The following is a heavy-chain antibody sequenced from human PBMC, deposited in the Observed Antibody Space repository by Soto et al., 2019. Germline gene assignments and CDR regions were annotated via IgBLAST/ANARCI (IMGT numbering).Heavy chain of an antibody. CDR1: GLTFRTYW. V-gene: IGHV3-74*01. Sequence: EVQLVESGGGLVQPGGSLRLSCAVSGLTFRTYWMHWVRQAPGKGLVWVSRINTDGSSTNYADSVKGRFTISRDNAKNTLYLQMNGLRADDTAVYYCARAPTRYDNYFDYWGQGTLVAVSS. CDR3: ARAPTRYDNYFDY. J-gene: IGHJ4*02. D-gene: IGHD3-9*01. CDR2: INTDGSST.